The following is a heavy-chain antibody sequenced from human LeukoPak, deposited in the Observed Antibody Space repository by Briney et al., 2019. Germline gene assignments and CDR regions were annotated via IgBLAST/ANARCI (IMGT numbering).Heavy chain of an antibody. Sequence: PGGSLRLSCAASGFTFSSYGMDWVRQAPGKGLEWVAVISYDGSNKYYAGSVKGRFTISRDNSNNTLYLQMNSLRAEDTAVYYCAKDIGYSSSSGIDYWGQGTLVTVSS. D-gene: IGHD6-6*01. J-gene: IGHJ4*02. CDR1: GFTFSSYG. V-gene: IGHV3-30*18. CDR3: AKDIGYSSSSGIDY. CDR2: ISYDGSNK.